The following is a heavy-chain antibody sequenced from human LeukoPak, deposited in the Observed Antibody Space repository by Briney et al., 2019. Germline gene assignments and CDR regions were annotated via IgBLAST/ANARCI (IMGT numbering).Heavy chain of an antibody. D-gene: IGHD5-18*01. CDR3: AGGGYSSIWAPPNSIDY. J-gene: IGHJ4*02. CDR1: GGSFSGYY. CDR2: INHSGST. V-gene: IGHV4-34*01. Sequence: SETLSLTCAVYGGSFSGYYWSWIRQPPGKGLEWIGEINHSGSTNYNPSLKSRVTISVDTSKNQFSLKLSSVTAADTAVYYCAGGGYSSIWAPPNSIDYWGQGTLVTVSS.